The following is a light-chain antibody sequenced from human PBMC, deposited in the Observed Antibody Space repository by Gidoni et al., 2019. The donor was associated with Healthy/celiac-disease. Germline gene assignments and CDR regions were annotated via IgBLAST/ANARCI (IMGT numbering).Light chain of an antibody. Sequence: ELVLTQSPGTLSLSSGERATLSCRASQSVSSSYLAWYQQKPGQAPRLLIYGASSRATGIPDRFSGSGSGTDFTLTISRLEPEDFAVYYCQQYGSSPTWTFXQXTKVEIK. CDR2: GAS. J-gene: IGKJ1*01. CDR1: QSVSSSY. V-gene: IGKV3-20*01. CDR3: QQYGSSPTWT.